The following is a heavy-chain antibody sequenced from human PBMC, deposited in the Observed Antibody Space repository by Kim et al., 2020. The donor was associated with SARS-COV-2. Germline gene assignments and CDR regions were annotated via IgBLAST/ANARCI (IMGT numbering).Heavy chain of an antibody. CDR1: GFTFSSYA. CDR2: ISYDGSNK. D-gene: IGHD1-26*01. J-gene: IGHJ6*02. V-gene: IGHV3-30-3*01. CDR3: ARARGGSYYYGMDV. Sequence: GGSLRLSCAASGFTFSSYAMHWVRQAPGKGLEWVEVISYDGSNKYYADSVKGRFTISRDNSKNTLYVQMNSLRAEDTAVYYCARARGGSYYYGMDVWGQGTTVTVSS.